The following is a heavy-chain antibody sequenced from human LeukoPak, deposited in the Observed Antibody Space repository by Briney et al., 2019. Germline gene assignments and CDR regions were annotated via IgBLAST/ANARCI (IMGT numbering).Heavy chain of an antibody. CDR3: ARDSGSYSYGMNV. CDR2: TYYRSKWYN. V-gene: IGHV6-1*01. J-gene: IGHJ6*02. D-gene: IGHD1-26*01. CDR1: GDSVSSSSVA. Sequence: SQTLSLTCAISGDSVSSSSVAWSWIRQSPSRGLEWLGRTYYRSKWYNDYAVSAKSRITINPDTSKNQFSLQVNSVTPEDTAVYYCARDSGSYSYGMNVWGQGTTVTVSS.